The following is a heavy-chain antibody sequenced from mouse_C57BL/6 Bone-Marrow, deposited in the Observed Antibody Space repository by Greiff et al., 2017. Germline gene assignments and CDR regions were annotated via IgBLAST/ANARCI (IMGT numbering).Heavy chain of an antibody. Sequence: EVQLVESGGGLVQPGGSLKLSCAASGFTFSDYYMYWVRQTPEKRLEWVAYISNGGGSTYYPDTVKGRFTISRDNAKNTLYLQMSRLKSEDTAMYYCARHIVYYAMDYWGQGTSVTVSS. D-gene: IGHD2-5*01. J-gene: IGHJ4*01. CDR2: ISNGGGST. CDR1: GFTFSDYY. CDR3: ARHIVYYAMDY. V-gene: IGHV5-12*01.